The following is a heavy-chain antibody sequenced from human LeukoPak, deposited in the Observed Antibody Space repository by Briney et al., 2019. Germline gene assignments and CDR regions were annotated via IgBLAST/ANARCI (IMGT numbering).Heavy chain of an antibody. D-gene: IGHD3-10*01. Sequence: SGPTLVNPTQTLTLTCTFSGFSLSASGVGVGWIRQPPGKALEWLALIYWNDDKRYSPSLKSRLTITKDTSKNQVVLTMTNMDPVDTATYYCAHSQDFGELWKSNWFDPWGQGTLVTVSS. CDR3: AHSQDFGELWKSNWFDP. V-gene: IGHV2-5*01. J-gene: IGHJ5*02. CDR2: IYWNDDK. CDR1: GFSLSASGVG.